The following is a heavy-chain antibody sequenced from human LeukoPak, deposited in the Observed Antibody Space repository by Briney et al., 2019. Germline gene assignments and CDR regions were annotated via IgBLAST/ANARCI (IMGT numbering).Heavy chain of an antibody. Sequence: PGGSLRLSCAVSGFTFSSYAMGWVRQAPGKGLEWVSVISGSGGSTYYADSVKGRFTISRDNSKNTLYMQMNSLRAEDTAVYYCAKDRVGSTHFDYWGQGTLVTVSS. D-gene: IGHD1-26*01. CDR1: GFTFSSYA. J-gene: IGHJ4*02. V-gene: IGHV3-23*01. CDR2: ISGSGGST. CDR3: AKDRVGSTHFDY.